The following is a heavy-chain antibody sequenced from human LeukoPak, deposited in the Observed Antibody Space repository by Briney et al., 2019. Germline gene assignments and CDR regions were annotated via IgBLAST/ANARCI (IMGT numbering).Heavy chain of an antibody. Sequence: GGSLRLSCAASGFTFSSYSMNWVRQAPGKGLEWVSSISSSSSYIYYADSVKGRFTISRDNAKNSLYLQMNSLRAEDTAVYYCASDDSDTAMVVDYWGQGTLVTVSS. D-gene: IGHD5-18*01. CDR1: GFTFSSYS. CDR2: ISSSSSYI. V-gene: IGHV3-21*01. CDR3: ASDDSDTAMVVDY. J-gene: IGHJ4*02.